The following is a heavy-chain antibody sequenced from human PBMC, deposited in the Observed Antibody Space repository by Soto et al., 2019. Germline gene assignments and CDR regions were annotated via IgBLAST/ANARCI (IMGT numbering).Heavy chain of an antibody. D-gene: IGHD2-15*01. CDR2: IFHSGSS. V-gene: IGHV4-59*02. J-gene: IGHJ6*02. CDR3: ARVRGVGYCSGGSCYPSNYYGMDV. Sequence: PSETLSLTCTVSGGSVTGFYWSWIRQPPGKRLEWIGYIFHSGSSNYNPSLKSRVTISVDTSKSRVSLRLTSVTAADTAVYYCARVRGVGYCSGGSCYPSNYYGMDVWGQGTTVTVSS. CDR1: GGSVTGFY.